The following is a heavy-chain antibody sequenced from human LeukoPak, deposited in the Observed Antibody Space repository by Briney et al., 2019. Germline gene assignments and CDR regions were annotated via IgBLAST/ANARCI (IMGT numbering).Heavy chain of an antibody. D-gene: IGHD2-2*01. CDR2: IWYDGSTK. CDR3: ASEAMCSSNSCTFDY. CDR1: GFTFNDYG. J-gene: IGHJ4*02. Sequence: GGSLRLSCAASGFTFNDYGMHRVRQAPGKGLEWLAAIWYDGSTKYYADSLKGRFTISRDNSKNTLYLQMNSLRAEDTAMYYCASEAMCSSNSCTFDYWGQGTLVTVSS. V-gene: IGHV3-33*01.